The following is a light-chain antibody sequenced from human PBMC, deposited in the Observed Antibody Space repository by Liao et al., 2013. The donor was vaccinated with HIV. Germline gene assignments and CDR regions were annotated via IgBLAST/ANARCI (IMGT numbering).Light chain of an antibody. J-gene: IGLJ2*01. Sequence: SYELTQPPSVSVSPGQTASITCSGDKLGEKYVCWYKQKPGQSPVLVIHQDSKRPSGIPERFSASNSGNTATLTINRVVAGDEADYYCQVWDSSGDHLVVFGGGTKLTVL. CDR3: QVWDSSGDHLVV. V-gene: IGLV3-1*01. CDR1: KLGEKY. CDR2: QDS.